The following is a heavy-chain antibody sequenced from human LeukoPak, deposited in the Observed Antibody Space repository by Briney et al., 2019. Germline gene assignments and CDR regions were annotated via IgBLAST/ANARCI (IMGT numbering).Heavy chain of an antibody. CDR3: AKGYYGSGSYGWFDY. J-gene: IGHJ4*02. CDR1: GFTFSSSA. Sequence: GGSLRLSCAASGFTFSSSAMSWVRQAPGKGLEWVLTISGSGDRTYYADSVKGRFTISRDNSKNTLFLHMNSLRAEDTAVYSCAKGYYGSGSYGWFDYWGQGTLVTVSS. CDR2: ISGSGDRT. V-gene: IGHV3-23*01. D-gene: IGHD3-10*01.